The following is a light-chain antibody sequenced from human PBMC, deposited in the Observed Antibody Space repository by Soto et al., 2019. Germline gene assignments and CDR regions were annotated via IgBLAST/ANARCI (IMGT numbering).Light chain of an antibody. V-gene: IGKV3-20*01. J-gene: IGKJ3*01. CDR2: GAS. CDR3: QQYGASPFT. Sequence: VVLTQSPATLSLSPGDLATLSCRASRHVYINALAWYQQKPGRTPTLLIYGASTRTTGIPDRFSATGSGTDFSLTISSVQPEDFAVYYCQQYGASPFTFGPGTRVEI. CDR1: RHVYINA.